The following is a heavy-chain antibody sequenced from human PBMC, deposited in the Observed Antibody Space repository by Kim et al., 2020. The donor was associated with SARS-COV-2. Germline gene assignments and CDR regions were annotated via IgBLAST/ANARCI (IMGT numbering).Heavy chain of an antibody. CDR1: GFTFSSYS. J-gene: IGHJ4*02. V-gene: IGHV3-21*01. Sequence: GGSLRLSCAASGFTFSSYSMNWVRQAPGKGLEWVSSISSSSSYIYYADSVKGRFTISRDNAKNSLYLQMNSLRAEDTAVYYCASSGNSGSYAGPIDYWGQGTLVTVSS. D-gene: IGHD1-26*01. CDR2: ISSSSSYI. CDR3: ASSGNSGSYAGPIDY.